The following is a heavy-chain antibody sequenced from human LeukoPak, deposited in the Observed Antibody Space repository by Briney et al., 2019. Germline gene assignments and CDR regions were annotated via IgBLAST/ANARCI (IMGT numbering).Heavy chain of an antibody. V-gene: IGHV1-46*01. D-gene: IGHD4-17*01. CDR3: VRDHEYGDNDY. CDR2: INIGGGTT. J-gene: IGHJ4*02. Sequence: ASVKGSCKASGYTFSKYYMHWVRQAPGQGLEWMGIINIGGGTTIYAQKFQGRVTMTRDTSTSTAYMELSSLTSEDTAVYFCVRDHEYGDNDYWGQGTLVTVSS. CDR1: GYTFSKYY.